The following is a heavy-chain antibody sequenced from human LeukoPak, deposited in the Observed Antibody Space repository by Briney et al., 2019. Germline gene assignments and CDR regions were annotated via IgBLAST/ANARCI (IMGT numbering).Heavy chain of an antibody. CDR3: ATLAVRAAAEVDY. CDR2: IYHSGST. V-gene: IGHV4-4*02. Sequence: SETLSLTCVVSDGSISSSNWWSWVRQPPGKGLEWIGEIYHSGSTNYNPSLKSRVTISVDKSKNQFSPKLYSVTAADTAVYYCATLAVRAAAEVDYWGQGTLVTVSS. D-gene: IGHD6-13*01. CDR1: DGSISSSNW. J-gene: IGHJ4*02.